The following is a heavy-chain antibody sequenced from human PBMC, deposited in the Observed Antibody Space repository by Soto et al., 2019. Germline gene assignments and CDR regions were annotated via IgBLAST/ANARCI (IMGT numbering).Heavy chain of an antibody. V-gene: IGHV3-66*01. CDR1: GFTVSSNY. Sequence: EVQLVESGGGLVQPGGSLRLSCAASGFTVSSNYMSWVRQAPGKGLEWVSVIYSGGSTYYADSVKGRFTISRDNSKNTLYLQMNNLRAEDTAVYYCARDRIPTGMDVWGQETTVTVSS. J-gene: IGHJ6*02. CDR3: ARDRIPTGMDV. CDR2: IYSGGST.